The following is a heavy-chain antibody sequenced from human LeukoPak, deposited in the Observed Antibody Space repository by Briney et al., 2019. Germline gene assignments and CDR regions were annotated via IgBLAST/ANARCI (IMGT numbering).Heavy chain of an antibody. J-gene: IGHJ3*02. CDR3: ASRDYYDSSGYYDAFDI. CDR1: EFTVSSNY. CDR2: IYSGGST. V-gene: IGHV3-53*01. Sequence: GGSLRLSCAASEFTVSSNYMSWVRQAPGKGLEWVSVIYSGGSTYYADSVKGRFTISRDNSKNTLYLQMNSLRAEDTAVYYCASRDYYDSSGYYDAFDIWGQGTMVTVSS. D-gene: IGHD3-22*01.